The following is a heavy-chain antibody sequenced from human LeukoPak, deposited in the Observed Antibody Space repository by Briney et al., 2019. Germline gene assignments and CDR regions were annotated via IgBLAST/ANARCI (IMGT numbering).Heavy chain of an antibody. CDR1: GGSISSSSYY. CDR3: ARDKFSHDILTGYYKTSYYMDV. V-gene: IGHV4-39*07. Sequence: SETLSLTCTVSGGSISSSSYYWGWIRQPPGKGLEWIGSIYYSGSTYYNPSLKSRVTISVDTSKNQFSLKLSSVTAADTAVYYCARDKFSHDILTGYYKTSYYMDVWGKGTTVTISS. CDR2: IYYSGST. D-gene: IGHD3-9*01. J-gene: IGHJ6*03.